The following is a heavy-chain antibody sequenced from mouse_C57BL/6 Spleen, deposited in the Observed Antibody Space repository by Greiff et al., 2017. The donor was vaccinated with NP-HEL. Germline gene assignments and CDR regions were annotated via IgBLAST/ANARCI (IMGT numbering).Heavy chain of an antibody. V-gene: IGHV1-62-2*01. CDR1: GYTFTEYN. J-gene: IGHJ2*01. Sequence: VQLQQSGAELVKPGASVKLSCKASGYTFTEYNINWVKQRSGQGLEWIGWFYPGSDSIKYNEKFKDKATLTADKSSSTVYMELSRLTSEDAAVYFCARHEGYDYVLDYWGQGTTLTVSS. D-gene: IGHD2-4*01. CDR3: ARHEGYDYVLDY. CDR2: FYPGSDSI.